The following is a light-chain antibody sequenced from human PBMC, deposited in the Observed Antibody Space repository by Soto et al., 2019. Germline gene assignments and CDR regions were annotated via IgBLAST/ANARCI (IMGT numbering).Light chain of an antibody. CDR1: TSNIGAGYD. CDR3: QSYDISLSGSRV. V-gene: IGLV1-40*01. CDR2: GNN. Sequence: QAVVTQPPSVSGAPGQRVTISCIGSTSNIGAGYDVHWYQQLPGTAPKLLIYGNNNRPSGVPDRFSGSQSGTSASLAITGLQAEDEADYYCQSYDISLSGSRVFGGGTKVTVL. J-gene: IGLJ2*01.